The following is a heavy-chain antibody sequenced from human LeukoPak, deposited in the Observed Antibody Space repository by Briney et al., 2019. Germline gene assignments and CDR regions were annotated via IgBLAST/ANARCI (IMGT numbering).Heavy chain of an antibody. Sequence: GGSLRLSCAASGFTFSSYTMSWVRQAPGKGLEWVSAISGSGGRTYYADSVKGRFTISRDNSKNTLYLQMNSLRAEDTAVYYCAPGGPGYYFDYWGQGTLVTVSS. J-gene: IGHJ4*02. CDR1: GFTFSSYT. CDR2: ISGSGGRT. CDR3: APGGPGYYFDY. V-gene: IGHV3-23*01. D-gene: IGHD3-10*01.